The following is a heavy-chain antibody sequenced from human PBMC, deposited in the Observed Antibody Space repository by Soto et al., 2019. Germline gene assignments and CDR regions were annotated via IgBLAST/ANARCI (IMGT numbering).Heavy chain of an antibody. CDR1: GYSFTTYW. J-gene: IGHJ6*02. CDR3: ARTSAAGKYYYGMSV. D-gene: IGHD6-13*01. CDR2: IYPGDSQT. V-gene: IGHV5-51*01. Sequence: GESLKISCKSSGYSFTTYWIGWVRQMPGKGLEWMGIIYPGDSQTRYSPSFRGQATISVDKSITTAYLQWSSLRASDTAMYYCARTSAAGKYYYGMSVWGQGTTVPVSS.